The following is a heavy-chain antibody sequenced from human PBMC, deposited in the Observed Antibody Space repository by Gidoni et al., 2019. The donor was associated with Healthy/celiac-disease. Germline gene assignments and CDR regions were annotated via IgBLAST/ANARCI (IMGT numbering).Heavy chain of an antibody. CDR2: ISCNSGSI. CDR1: GFTFDDYA. CDR3: AKDQFRYSLYYFDY. V-gene: IGHV3-9*01. D-gene: IGHD6-13*01. Sequence: EVQLVESGGGLVQPGRSLRLTCSASGFTFDDYALHWVRQGPGKGLEGVSGISCNSGSIGYADSVKGRFTISRDNAKNSLYLQMNSLRAEDTALYYCAKDQFRYSLYYFDYWGQGTLVTVSS. J-gene: IGHJ4*02.